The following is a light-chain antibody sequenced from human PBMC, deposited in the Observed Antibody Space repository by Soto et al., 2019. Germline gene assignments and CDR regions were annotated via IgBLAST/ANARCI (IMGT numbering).Light chain of an antibody. V-gene: IGKV1-39*01. CDR3: QQTHSTPVT. J-gene: IGKJ5*01. CDR1: QRISSY. CDR2: AAS. Sequence: DIQVTQSPSSLSASVADRVTITCRTSQRISSYLNWFQQKPGKAPKLLIYAASTLQSGVPSRFSGSGSGTHFTLTISDLQPEDFAIYYCQQTHSTPVTFGQGTRLDVK.